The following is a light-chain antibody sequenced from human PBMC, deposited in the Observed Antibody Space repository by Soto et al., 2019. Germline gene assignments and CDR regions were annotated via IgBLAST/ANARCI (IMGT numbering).Light chain of an antibody. CDR2: GAS. CDR1: QTVSSN. J-gene: IGKJ3*01. CDR3: QQYNNWPPRIT. Sequence: EIVMTQSPATLSVSPGERATLSCRASQTVSSNLAWYQQKPGQAPRLLMYGASTRATGIPARFSGSGSGTEFTLPISSLQSEDFAVYYCQQYNNWPPRITFGPGTKVDIK. V-gene: IGKV3-15*01.